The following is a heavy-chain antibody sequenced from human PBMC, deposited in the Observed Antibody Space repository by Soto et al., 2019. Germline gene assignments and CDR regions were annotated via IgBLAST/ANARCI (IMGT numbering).Heavy chain of an antibody. CDR2: IVWSSDRV. CDR1: GFTVKDHA. J-gene: IGHJ6*02. D-gene: IGHD1-26*01. Sequence: EVQLVESGGALVEPGTPLRLSCVASGFTVKDHAMHWFRQAPGKGLEWVSGIVWSSDRVDYADSVKGRFTTSRDNAKNSLYLQMNSLRPEDPALYFCGKDINAGGMDVWGQGTTVTVSS. CDR3: GKDINAGGMDV. V-gene: IGHV3-9*01.